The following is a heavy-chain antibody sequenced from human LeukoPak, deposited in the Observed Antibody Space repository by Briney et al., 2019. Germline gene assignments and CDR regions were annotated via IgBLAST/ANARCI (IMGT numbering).Heavy chain of an antibody. Sequence: ASVKVSCKASGYTFTSYGISWVRRAPGQGLEWMGWISAYNGNTNYAQKLQGRVTMTTDTSTSTAYMELRSLRSDDTAVYYCARVRLVWFGEFIPYWFDPWGQGTLVTVSS. CDR1: GYTFTSYG. J-gene: IGHJ5*02. V-gene: IGHV1-18*01. CDR2: ISAYNGNT. D-gene: IGHD3-10*01. CDR3: ARVRLVWFGEFIPYWFDP.